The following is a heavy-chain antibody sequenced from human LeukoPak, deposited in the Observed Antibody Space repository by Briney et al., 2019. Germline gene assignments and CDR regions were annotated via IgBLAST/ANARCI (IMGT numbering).Heavy chain of an antibody. D-gene: IGHD6-13*01. V-gene: IGHV7-4-1*02. J-gene: IGHJ6*03. CDR1: GYTFTSYA. CDR3: ARGGAYSSSWYLRIHYYYYMDV. Sequence: ASVKVSCKASGYTFTSYAMNWVRQAPGQGLEWVGWINTNTGNPTYAQGFTGRFVFSLDTSVSTAYLQISSLKAEDTAVYYCARGGAYSSSWYLRIHYYYYMDVWGKGTTVTISS. CDR2: INTNTGNP.